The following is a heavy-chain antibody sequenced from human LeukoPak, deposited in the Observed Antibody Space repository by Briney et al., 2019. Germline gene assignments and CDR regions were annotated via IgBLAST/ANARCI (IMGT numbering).Heavy chain of an antibody. D-gene: IGHD6-13*01. CDR2: ISSSSSTI. Sequence: GGSLRLSCTASGFTFSSYSMNWVRQAPGKGLEWVSYISSSSSTIYYADSVKGRFTISRDNAKNSLYLQMNSLRAEDTAVYYCAREYSSSWPYYYYGMDVWGQGTTVTVSS. CDR3: AREYSSSWPYYYYGMDV. J-gene: IGHJ6*02. CDR1: GFTFSSYS. V-gene: IGHV3-48*04.